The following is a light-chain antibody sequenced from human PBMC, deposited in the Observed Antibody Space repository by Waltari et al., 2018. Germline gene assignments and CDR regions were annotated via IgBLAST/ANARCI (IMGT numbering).Light chain of an antibody. CDR3: MQHKALPLT. CDR1: QSLLHTDGYTY. J-gene: IGKJ4*01. Sequence: DIVMTQTPLSLPVTPGEPASISCRSSQSLLHTDGYTYLDWYLQKPGQSPQLLIYGGSNRASGGPDRFSGSGSGTDFTLKISKVEAEDVGVYYCMQHKALPLTFGGGTKVEIK. CDR2: GGS. V-gene: IGKV2-40*01.